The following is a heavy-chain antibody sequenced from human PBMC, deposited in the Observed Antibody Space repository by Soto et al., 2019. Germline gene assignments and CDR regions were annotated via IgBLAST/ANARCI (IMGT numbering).Heavy chain of an antibody. CDR3: AKDPSVNTAYYFDY. D-gene: IGHD2-2*02. CDR2: ISGNSGVT. CDR1: GFTFSNYD. Sequence: PGGSLRLSCAASGFTFSNYDMSWVRQAPGKGLEWVSGISGNSGVTYYADSVKGRFTISRDNSKNTVFLQMNSLRAEDTALYFCAKDPSVNTAYYFDYWGQGTLVTSPQ. V-gene: IGHV3-23*01. J-gene: IGHJ4*02.